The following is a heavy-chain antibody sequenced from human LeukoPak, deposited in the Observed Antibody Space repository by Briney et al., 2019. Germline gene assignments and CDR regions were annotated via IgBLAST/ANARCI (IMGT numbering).Heavy chain of an antibody. J-gene: IGHJ4*02. V-gene: IGHV3-72*01. CDR2: SRNKANSYTT. D-gene: IGHD6-19*01. CDR1: GFTFSDHH. CDR3: RGGWSDY. Sequence: GGSLRLSCAASGFTFSDHHMDWVRQAPGKGLEWVGRSRNKANSYTTEYAASVKGRFTISRDDSKNSLYLQMNSLKTEDTAVYYCRGGWSDYWGQGTLVTVSS.